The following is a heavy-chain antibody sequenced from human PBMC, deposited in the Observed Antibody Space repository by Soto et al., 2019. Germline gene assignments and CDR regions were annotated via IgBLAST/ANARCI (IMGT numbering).Heavy chain of an antibody. V-gene: IGHV3-53*01. CDR2: IYSGGST. Sequence: GGSLRLSCAASGFTVSSNYMSWVRQAPGKGLEWVSVIYSGGSTYYADSVKGRFTISRDNSKNTLYLQMNSLRAEDTAVYYCARDHVDKAMVRDGAFDIWGQGTMVTVSS. J-gene: IGHJ3*02. D-gene: IGHD5-18*01. CDR3: ARDHVDKAMVRDGAFDI. CDR1: GFTVSSNY.